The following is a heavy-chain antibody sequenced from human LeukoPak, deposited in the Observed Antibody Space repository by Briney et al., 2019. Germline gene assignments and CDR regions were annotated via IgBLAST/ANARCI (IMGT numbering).Heavy chain of an antibody. Sequence: GGSLRLSCAASGFTFSRSCMTWVRQAPGEGLQWVSSIRDDESTIYADSVKGRFTISRDTSKNTLSLQMNSLRAEDTAVYFCATTTVTTSRWYFDLWGRGTLVTVSS. D-gene: IGHD4-17*01. CDR1: GFTFSRSC. CDR3: ATTTVTTSRWYFDL. V-gene: IGHV3-23*01. CDR2: IRDDEST. J-gene: IGHJ2*01.